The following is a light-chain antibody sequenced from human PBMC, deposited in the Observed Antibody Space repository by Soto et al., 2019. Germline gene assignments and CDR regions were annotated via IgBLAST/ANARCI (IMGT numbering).Light chain of an antibody. J-gene: IGKJ1*01. CDR3: QQYNNYPRT. CDR2: KAS. Sequence: DIQMTQSPSTLSASVGDRVTITCRASQSISSWLAWYQQNPGKAPKVLIYKASSLESGVPSRFSGSGSGTEFTLTISSLQPDDFGTYYCQQYNNYPRTFGQGTKVEV. CDR1: QSISSW. V-gene: IGKV1-5*03.